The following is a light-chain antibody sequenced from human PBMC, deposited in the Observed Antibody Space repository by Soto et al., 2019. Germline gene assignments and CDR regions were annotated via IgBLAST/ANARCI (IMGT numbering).Light chain of an antibody. CDR1: QSVSSN. Sequence: EIVMTQSPATLSLSPGERATLSCRASQSVSSNFAWYQQKTGQAPRLLIFGASTRATGIPARFSGSGSGTEFTLIISSLQSEDFAVYYCQQYNNWPRSTFGQGTKLEIK. V-gene: IGKV3-15*01. J-gene: IGKJ2*01. CDR3: QQYNNWPRST. CDR2: GAS.